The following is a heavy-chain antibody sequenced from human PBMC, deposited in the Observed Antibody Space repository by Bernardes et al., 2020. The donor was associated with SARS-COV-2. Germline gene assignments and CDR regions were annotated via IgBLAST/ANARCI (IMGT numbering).Heavy chain of an antibody. Sequence: GGSLRLSCAASGFTFSSYSMNWVRQAPGKGLEWVSSISSSSSYIYYADSVKGRFTISRDNAKNSLYLQMNSLRAEDTAVYYCARVVRGSGSYMDVWGQGTTVTVSS. J-gene: IGHJ6*02. CDR1: GFTFSSYS. D-gene: IGHD3-10*01. V-gene: IGHV3-21*01. CDR3: ARVVRGSGSYMDV. CDR2: ISSSSSYI.